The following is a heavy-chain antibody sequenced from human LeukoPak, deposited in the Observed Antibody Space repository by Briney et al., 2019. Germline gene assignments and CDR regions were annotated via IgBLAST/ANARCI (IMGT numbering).Heavy chain of an antibody. V-gene: IGHV4-59*01. CDR2: IYYSGST. D-gene: IGHD4-17*01. CDR3: ARGIEVTTFGRMDAFDI. CDR1: GGSISSYY. Sequence: SETLSLTCTVSGGSISSYYWSWIRQPPGKGLEWIGYIYYSGSTNYNPSLKSRVTISVDTSKNQFSLKLSSVTAADTAVYYCARGIEVTTFGRMDAFDIWGQGTMVTVSS. J-gene: IGHJ3*02.